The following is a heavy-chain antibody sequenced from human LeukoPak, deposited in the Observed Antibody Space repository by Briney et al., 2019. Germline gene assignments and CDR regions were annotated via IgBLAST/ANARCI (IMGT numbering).Heavy chain of an antibody. V-gene: IGHV3-74*01. CDR3: VKDFVGARDY. Sequence: GGSLKLSCVASGFTLRTYWMHWVRQAPGKGLVWVSRITPDGSRTDHADSVRGRFTISRDDSKNTLYLQMDSLRAEDTAVYYCVKDFVGARDYWGQGTLVTVSS. J-gene: IGHJ4*02. D-gene: IGHD1-26*01. CDR2: ITPDGSRT. CDR1: GFTLRTYW.